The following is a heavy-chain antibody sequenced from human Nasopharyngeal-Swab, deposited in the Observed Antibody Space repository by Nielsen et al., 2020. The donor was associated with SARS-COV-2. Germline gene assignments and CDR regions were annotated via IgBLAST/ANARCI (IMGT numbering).Heavy chain of an antibody. CDR2: ISSSSSHI. D-gene: IGHD6-19*01. J-gene: IGHJ5*02. CDR3: ARDLRSGWNWFDP. Sequence: GESLKISCAASGFTFSSYSMNWVRQAPGKGLEWVSSISSSSSHIYYADSVKGRFTISRDNAKNSLYLQMNSLRAEDTAVYYCARDLRSGWNWFDPWGQGTLVTVSS. V-gene: IGHV3-21*01. CDR1: GFTFSSYS.